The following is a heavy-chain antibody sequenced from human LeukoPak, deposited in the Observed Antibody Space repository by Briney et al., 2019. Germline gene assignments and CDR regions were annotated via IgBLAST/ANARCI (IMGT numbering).Heavy chain of an antibody. CDR2: IYYSGST. D-gene: IGHD2-2*01. CDR3: ARGYGSTSCYGGGFDY. V-gene: IGHV4-59*01. J-gene: IGHJ4*02. CDR1: GGSISSYY. Sequence: SETLSLTCTVSGGSISSYYRSWIRQPPGKGLEWIGYIYYSGSTNYNPSLKSRVTISVDTSKNQFSLKLSSVTAADTAVYYCARGYGSTSCYGGGFDYWGQGTLVTVSS.